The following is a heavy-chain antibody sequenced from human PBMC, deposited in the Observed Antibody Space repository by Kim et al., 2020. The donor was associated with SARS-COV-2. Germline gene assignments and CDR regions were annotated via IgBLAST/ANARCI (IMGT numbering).Heavy chain of an antibody. CDR3: ASNTYYYDSSGYYYNY. J-gene: IGHJ4*02. Sequence: SETLSLTCTVSGGSVSSGSYYWSWIRQPPGKGLEWIGYIYYSGSTNYNPSLKSRVTISVDTSKNQFSLKLSSVTAADTAVYYCASNTYYYDSSGYYYNYWGQGTLVTVSS. CDR2: IYYSGST. V-gene: IGHV4-61*01. D-gene: IGHD3-22*01. CDR1: GGSVSSGSYY.